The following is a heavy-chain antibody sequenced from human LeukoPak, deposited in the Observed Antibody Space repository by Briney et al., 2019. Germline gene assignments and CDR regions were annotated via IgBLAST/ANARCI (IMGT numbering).Heavy chain of an antibody. Sequence: VASVKVSCKAAGYTFTAYYINWVRHAPGQGLEWTGWINPNSGGTNYAQKFQGRVTMTRDTSISTAYMELTRLRSDDTAVYYCARVRSEGVSLDDFDIWGQGTMVTVSS. D-gene: IGHD3-16*01. V-gene: IGHV1-2*02. CDR3: ARVRSEGVSLDDFDI. CDR2: INPNSGGT. J-gene: IGHJ3*02. CDR1: GYTFTAYY.